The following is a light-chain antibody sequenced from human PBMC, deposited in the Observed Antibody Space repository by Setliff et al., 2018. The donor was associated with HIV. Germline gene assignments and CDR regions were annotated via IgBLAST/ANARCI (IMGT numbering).Light chain of an antibody. J-gene: IGLJ1*01. Sequence: HSALAQPASVSGSPGQSITISCTGTSSDVGTYNAVYWYQQHPGKAPKLMIYDVSTRPSGVSNRFSGSKSGNTASLTISGLQTEDEADYYCSSYTSSSTDVFGTGTKVTVL. CDR3: SSYTSSSTDV. CDR1: SSDVGTYNA. CDR2: DVS. V-gene: IGLV2-14*01.